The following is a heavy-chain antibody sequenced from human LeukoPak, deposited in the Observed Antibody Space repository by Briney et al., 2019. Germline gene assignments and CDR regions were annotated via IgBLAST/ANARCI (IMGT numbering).Heavy chain of an antibody. CDR1: GFTFSAYA. CDR3: PGDLHYYVAMDV. CDR2: IGSDGKT. V-gene: IGHV3-23*01. J-gene: IGHJ6*02. Sequence: SGGSLRLSCAASGFTFSAYAMTWVRQAPGKGLEWVSSIGSDGKTHYSESVKGRFAISRDNSKSMLFLQLNSLRAEDTALYYCPGDLHYYVAMDVWGQGTTVTVSS. D-gene: IGHD3-10*02.